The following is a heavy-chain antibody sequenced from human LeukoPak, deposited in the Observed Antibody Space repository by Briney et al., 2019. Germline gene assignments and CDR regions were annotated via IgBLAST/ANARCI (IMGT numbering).Heavy chain of an antibody. J-gene: IGHJ6*03. CDR1: GFTFSSYA. CDR3: AKKVVPAATHYYYYMDV. V-gene: IGHV3-23*01. CDR2: ISGSGGST. Sequence: GGSLRLSCAASGFTFSSYAMSWVRQAPGKGLEWVSAISGSGGSTYYADSVKGRFTISRDNSKNTLYLQMNSLRAEDTAVYYCAKKVVPAATHYYYYMDVWGKGTTVTVSS. D-gene: IGHD2-2*01.